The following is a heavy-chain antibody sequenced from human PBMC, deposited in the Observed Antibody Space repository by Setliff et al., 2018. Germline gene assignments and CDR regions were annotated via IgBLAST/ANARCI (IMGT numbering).Heavy chain of an antibody. Sequence: GGSLRLSCAASGFAFNTYWMHWVHQVPGKGLVWVARINGDGSVANYADAVKGRFTTSRDNAKNTLSLQMNTLKAEDTAVYYCTKDIVVFTDIEYYYSGMDVWGQGTAVTVSS. CDR1: GFAFNTYW. J-gene: IGHJ6*02. V-gene: IGHV3-74*01. CDR3: TKDIVVFTDIEYYYSGMDV. CDR2: INGDGSVA. D-gene: IGHD2-21*01.